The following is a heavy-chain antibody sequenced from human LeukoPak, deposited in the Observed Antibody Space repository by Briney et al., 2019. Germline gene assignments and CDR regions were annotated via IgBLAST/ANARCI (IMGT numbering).Heavy chain of an antibody. V-gene: IGHV3-11*06. CDR3: TRDALYGDPSYYYMDV. D-gene: IGHD4-17*01. CDR1: GLSFRDNY. Sequence: GGSLRLSCAVSGLSFRDNYMSWIRQAPGKGLEWVSYISNTGSYTNYADSVKGRFTISRDDATNSLYLQMNSLRAEDTAVYYCTRDALYGDPSYYYMDVWGKGTTVTVSS. CDR2: ISNTGSYT. J-gene: IGHJ6*03.